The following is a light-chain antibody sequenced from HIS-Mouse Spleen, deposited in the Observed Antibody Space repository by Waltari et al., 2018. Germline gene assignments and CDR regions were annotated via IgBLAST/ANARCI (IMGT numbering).Light chain of an antibody. V-gene: IGLV1-47*01. CDR1: SSNIGRNY. Sequence: QSVLTQPPSASGTPGQRVTISCSGSSSNIGRNYLSLYQQLPGTAPKLLIYRNNQRPSGVPDRFSGSKSGTSASLAISGLRSEDEADYYCAAWDDSLSGPGVFGGGTKLTVL. J-gene: IGLJ3*02. CDR3: AAWDDSLSGPGV. CDR2: RNN.